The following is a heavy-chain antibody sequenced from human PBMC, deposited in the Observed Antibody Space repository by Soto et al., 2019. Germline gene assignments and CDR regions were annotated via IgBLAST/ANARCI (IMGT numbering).Heavy chain of an antibody. J-gene: IGHJ5*01. Sequence: QLQLQESGAGLVRPSQTLSLTCAVSGDSISSGGYSWNWIRQPPGKGLEWIGYIYHSGSTLYNPSLKSRVTISVDKSKNQFSLKLSSVTAADTAVYYCARDQLEGNWFDSWGQGTLVTVSS. CDR2: IYHSGST. D-gene: IGHD1-1*01. V-gene: IGHV4-30-2*01. CDR3: ARDQLEGNWFDS. CDR1: GDSISSGGYS.